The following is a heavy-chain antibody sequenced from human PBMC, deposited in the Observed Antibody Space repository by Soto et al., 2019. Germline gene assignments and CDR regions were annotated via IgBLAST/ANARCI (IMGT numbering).Heavy chain of an antibody. J-gene: IGHJ5*02. CDR2: IYYSGST. V-gene: IGHV4-4*02. CDR3: ARSGDHGRWFDP. Sequence: QVQLQESGPGLVKPSGTLALTCAVSGGSINSGNWWSWVRQPPGKGLEWIGEIYYSGSTNYNPSFKSRVTISVDKSNNHFYLKMSSVTAADSAIYYCARSGDHGRWFDPWGQGTLVTVSS. D-gene: IGHD4-17*01. CDR1: GGSINSGNW.